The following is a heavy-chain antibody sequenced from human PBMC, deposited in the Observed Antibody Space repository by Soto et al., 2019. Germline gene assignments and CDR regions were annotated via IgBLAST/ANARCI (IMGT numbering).Heavy chain of an antibody. D-gene: IGHD3-3*01. CDR3: ARDQSFWSGYYTGVFDP. CDR1: GGSISSYY. J-gene: IGHJ5*02. Sequence: SETLSLTCTVSGGSISSYYWSWIRQPPGKGLEWIGYIYYSGSTNYNPSLKSRVTISVDTSKNQFSLKLSSVTAADTSVYYCARDQSFWSGYYTGVFDPWGQGTLVTVS. CDR2: IYYSGST. V-gene: IGHV4-59*12.